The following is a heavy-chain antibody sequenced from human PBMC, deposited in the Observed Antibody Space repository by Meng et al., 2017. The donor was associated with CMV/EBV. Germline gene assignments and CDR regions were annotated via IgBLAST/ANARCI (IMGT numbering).Heavy chain of an antibody. CDR1: GFTLSSYA. J-gene: IGHJ4*02. V-gene: IGHV3-23*01. CDR2: ISSSGGST. D-gene: IGHD6-13*01. Sequence: GGSLRLSCAASGFTLSSYAMSWVRQAPGKGLEWVSAISSSGGSTYYADSGKGRFTISRDNSKNTLYLQMNSLRAEDTAVYYCAKDGRAAGTSFGDYWGQGTLVTVSS. CDR3: AKDGRAAGTSFGDY.